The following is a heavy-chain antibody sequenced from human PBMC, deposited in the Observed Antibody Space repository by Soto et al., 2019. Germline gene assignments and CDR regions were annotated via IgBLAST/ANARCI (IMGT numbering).Heavy chain of an antibody. CDR2: IIPILGIA. J-gene: IGHJ4*02. CDR3: ARDQGRDSGYDFDY. CDR1: GGTFSSYT. Sequence: QVPLVQSGAEVKKPGSSVKVSCKASGGTFSSYTISWVRQAPGQGLEWMGRIIPILGIANYAQKFQGRVTITADKSTSTAYMELSSLRSEDTAVYYCARDQGRDSGYDFDYWGQGTLVTVSS. V-gene: IGHV1-69*08. D-gene: IGHD5-12*01.